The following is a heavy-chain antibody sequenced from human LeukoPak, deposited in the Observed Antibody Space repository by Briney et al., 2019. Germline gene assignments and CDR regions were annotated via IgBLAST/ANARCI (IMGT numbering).Heavy chain of an antibody. V-gene: IGHV4-39*07. Sequence: SETLSLTCTVSGGSISSSSYYWGWIRQPPGKGLEWIGSIYYSGSIYYSPSLKSRVTISVDTSKNQFSLKLSSVTAADTAVYYCATHAEYFQHWGQGTLVTVSS. CDR3: ATHAEYFQH. CDR1: GGSISSSSYY. J-gene: IGHJ1*01. CDR2: IYYSGSI.